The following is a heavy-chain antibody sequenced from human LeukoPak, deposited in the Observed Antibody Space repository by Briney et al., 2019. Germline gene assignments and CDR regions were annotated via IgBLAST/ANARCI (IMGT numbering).Heavy chain of an antibody. CDR2: SNGDGSVT. CDR3: ARGGGYSYGRHDP. J-gene: IGHJ5*02. V-gene: IGHV3-74*01. D-gene: IGHD5-18*01. Sequence: QPGGSLRLSCAASGFTFSNYWMYWVRQGPGKGLVWVSRSNGDGSVTTYADSVKGRFTISRDNAKNTLYLQMSSLRAEATAVSYCARGGGYSYGRHDPWGQGTLVTVSS. CDR1: GFTFSNYW.